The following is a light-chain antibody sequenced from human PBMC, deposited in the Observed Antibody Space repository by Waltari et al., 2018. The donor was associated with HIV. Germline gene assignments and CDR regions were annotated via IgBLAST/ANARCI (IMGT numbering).Light chain of an antibody. CDR1: QGISNS. CDR2: AAS. Sequence: DIQMTQSPSSLFASVGDRVTITCRASQGISNSLAWYQQKPGTAPKLLLFAASRLESGVPSRFSGSGSGTDYSLTINSLQPEDFATYYCQQYYITPWTFGQGTRVEIK. J-gene: IGKJ1*01. CDR3: QQYYITPWT. V-gene: IGKV1-NL1*01.